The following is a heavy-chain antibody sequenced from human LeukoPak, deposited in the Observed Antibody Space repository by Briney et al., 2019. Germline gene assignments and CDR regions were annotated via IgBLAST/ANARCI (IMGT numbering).Heavy chain of an antibody. V-gene: IGHV4-61*02. Sequence: SETLYLTCTVSGGSISSGSYYWSWIRQPAGEGLEWIGRIYTSGSTNYNPSLKSRVTISVDTSKNQFSLKLSSVTAADTAVYYCARGSPRLAVTIDYWGQGTLVTVSS. CDR3: ARGSPRLAVTIDY. D-gene: IGHD6-19*01. J-gene: IGHJ4*02. CDR2: IYTSGST. CDR1: GGSISSGSYY.